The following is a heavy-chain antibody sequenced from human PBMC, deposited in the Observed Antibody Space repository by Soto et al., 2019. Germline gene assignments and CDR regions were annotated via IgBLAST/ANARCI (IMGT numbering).Heavy chain of an antibody. Sequence: QVQLVQSGAEVKKPGASVKVSCKASGYTFTGYYMHWVRQAPGQGLEWMGWINPNSGGKNYAQKFQGWVTMTRDTSISTAYMELSRLRSDDTAVYYCARLRFAGTLKYFDYWGQGTLVTVSS. J-gene: IGHJ4*02. CDR2: INPNSGGK. CDR3: ARLRFAGTLKYFDY. D-gene: IGHD6-13*01. V-gene: IGHV1-2*04. CDR1: GYTFTGYY.